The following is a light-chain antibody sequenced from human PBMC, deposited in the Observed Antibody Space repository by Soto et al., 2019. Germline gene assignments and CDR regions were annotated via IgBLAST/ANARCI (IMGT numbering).Light chain of an antibody. V-gene: IGKV3-15*01. J-gene: IGKJ4*01. CDR1: QSITNN. CDR3: QHFNNWPPELT. Sequence: ELVMTQSPATLSVSPGERATLSCRASQSITNNLARYQQRPGQAPRLLIYGASTRATGVPARFSGSGSGTEFTLTISSLQSEDFATYYCQHFNNWPPELTFGGGTKVDIK. CDR2: GAS.